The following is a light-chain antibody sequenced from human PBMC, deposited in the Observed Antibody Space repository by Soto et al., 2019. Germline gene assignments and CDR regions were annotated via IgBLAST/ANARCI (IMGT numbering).Light chain of an antibody. Sequence: QSVLTQPASVSGSPGQTSTISCTETSSDVGGYNYVSWYQQHPRKAPKLMIYEVSNRPSGVSNSFSGPKSGNTASLTISGLQAEEEAQYYGSSYAGSGLYVCGAATTVTVL. CDR3: SSYAGSGLYV. V-gene: IGLV2-14*01. CDR2: EVS. CDR1: SSDVGGYNY. J-gene: IGLJ1*01.